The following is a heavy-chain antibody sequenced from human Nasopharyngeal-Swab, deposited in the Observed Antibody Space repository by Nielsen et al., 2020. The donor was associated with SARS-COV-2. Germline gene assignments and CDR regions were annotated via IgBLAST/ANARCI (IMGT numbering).Heavy chain of an antibody. CDR2: IHHSGST. CDR1: GGSFSGYH. CDR3: ARGPVRYDFWSGYYCGFDY. Sequence: SETLSLTCAVYGGSFSGYHWSWIRQPPGKGLEWIGEIHHSGSTDYNPSLKSRVTISVDTSKNQFSLKLSPVTAADTAVFYCARGPVRYDFWSGYYCGFDYWGQGTLVTVSS. J-gene: IGHJ4*02. V-gene: IGHV4-34*01. D-gene: IGHD3-3*01.